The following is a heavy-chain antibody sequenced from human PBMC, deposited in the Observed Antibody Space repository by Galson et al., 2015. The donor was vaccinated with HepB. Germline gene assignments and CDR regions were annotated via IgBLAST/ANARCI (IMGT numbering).Heavy chain of an antibody. V-gene: IGHV3-30*04. J-gene: IGHJ4*02. CDR3: AKDSGSYPGDWYYFDY. CDR1: GFTFSSYA. Sequence: SLRLSCAASGFTFSSYAMHWVRQAPGKGLEWVAVISYDGSNKYYADSVKGRFTISRDNSKNTVYLQMNSLRAEDTAVYYCAKDSGSYPGDWYYFDYWGQGTLVTVSS. CDR2: ISYDGSNK. D-gene: IGHD1-26*01.